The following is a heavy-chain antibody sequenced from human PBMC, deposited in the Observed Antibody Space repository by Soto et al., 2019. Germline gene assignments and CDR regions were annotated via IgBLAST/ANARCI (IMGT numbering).Heavy chain of an antibody. CDR3: AKGGAGHDAFDI. V-gene: IGHV3-30*18. D-gene: IGHD1-26*01. CDR1: GFTFSSYG. CDR2: ISYDGSNK. Sequence: QVQLVESGGGVVQPGRSLRLSCAASGFTFSSYGMHWVRQAPGKGLEWVAVISYDGSNKYYADSVKGRFTISRDNSKNTLDLQMNSLRAEDTAVYYCAKGGAGHDAFDIWGQGTMVTVSS. J-gene: IGHJ3*02.